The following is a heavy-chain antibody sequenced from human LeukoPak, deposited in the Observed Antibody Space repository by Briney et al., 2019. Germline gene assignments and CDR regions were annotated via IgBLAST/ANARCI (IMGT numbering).Heavy chain of an antibody. V-gene: IGHV1-24*01. CDR2: FDPEDGET. Sequence: ASVKVSCKVSGYTLTELSMHWVRQAPGKGLEWMGGFDPEDGETIYAQKFQGRVTMTRDTSISTAYMELSRLRSDDTAVYYCARWPVTGDDAFDIWGQGTMVTVSS. CDR3: ARWPVTGDDAFDI. D-gene: IGHD5-24*01. CDR1: GYTLTELS. J-gene: IGHJ3*02.